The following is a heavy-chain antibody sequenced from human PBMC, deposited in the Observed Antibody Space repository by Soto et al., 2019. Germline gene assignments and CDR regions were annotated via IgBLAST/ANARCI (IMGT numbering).Heavy chain of an antibody. V-gene: IGHV1-69*08. Sequence: QVQLVQSGAEVTKPGSSVKVSCKASGGTFSNDIITWERQAPGQGLEWMGRIIPLLDIANYAQKFQGRVTITADKSTSTAYMELNSLRSEDTAVYYCVRDSPIGSTYSGYDGIDYWGQGTLVTVSS. CDR3: VRDSPIGSTYSGYDGIDY. CDR1: GGTFSNDI. CDR2: IIPLLDIA. D-gene: IGHD5-12*01. J-gene: IGHJ4*02.